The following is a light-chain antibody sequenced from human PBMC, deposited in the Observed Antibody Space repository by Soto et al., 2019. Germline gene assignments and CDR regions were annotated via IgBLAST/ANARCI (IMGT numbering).Light chain of an antibody. J-gene: IGLJ1*01. Sequence: QSVLTQPPSVSGSPGQSVTISCTGTSSDVGNYNRVSWYQQPPGTAPKLMIYEVSNRPSGVPDRFSGSKSGNTASLTISGLQAEEEADYYCNLYTTTNTYVFGTGTKLTVL. CDR2: EVS. CDR1: SSDVGNYNR. CDR3: NLYTTTNTYV. V-gene: IGLV2-18*01.